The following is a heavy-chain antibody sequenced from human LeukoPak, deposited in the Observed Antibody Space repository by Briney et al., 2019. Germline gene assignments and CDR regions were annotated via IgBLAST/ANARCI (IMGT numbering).Heavy chain of an antibody. Sequence: SGGSLRLSCAASGFTFSSYAMTWVRQAPGKGLEWVSAIGGSGGSIYYADSVKGRFTISRDNSKNTLYLQMNSLRAEDTAVYYCAKTPLGYCSSTICYYFDSWGQGTLVTVSS. CDR1: GFTFSSYA. V-gene: IGHV3-23*01. CDR3: AKTPLGYCSSTICYYFDS. CDR2: IGGSGGSI. J-gene: IGHJ4*02. D-gene: IGHD2-2*01.